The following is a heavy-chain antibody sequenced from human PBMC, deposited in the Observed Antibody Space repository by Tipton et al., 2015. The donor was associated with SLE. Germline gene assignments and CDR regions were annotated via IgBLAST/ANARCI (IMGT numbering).Heavy chain of an antibody. Sequence: SLRLSCAASGFTVSSNYMSWVRQAPGKGLVWVSRINTDGTATMYADSVQGRFTISRDNAKNTLYLQMNSLRAEDTAVYYCARDARLAPEDYWGQGILVTVSS. D-gene: IGHD1-14*01. CDR1: GFTVSSNY. J-gene: IGHJ4*02. V-gene: IGHV3-74*03. CDR2: INTDGTAT. CDR3: ARDARLAPEDY.